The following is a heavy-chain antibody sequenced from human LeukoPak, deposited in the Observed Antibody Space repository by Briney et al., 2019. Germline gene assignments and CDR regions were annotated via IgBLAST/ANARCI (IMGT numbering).Heavy chain of an antibody. J-gene: IGHJ4*02. V-gene: IGHV3-7*01. CDR2: IKQDGSEK. CDR1: GFTFSSYW. Sequence: GGSLRLSCAASGFTFSSYWMSWVRQAPGKGLEWVANIKQDGSEKYYVDSVKGRFTISRDNAKNSLYLQMNSLRAEDTAVYYCARDRKYYDILTGYYRPEYFDYWGQGTLVTVYS. D-gene: IGHD3-9*01. CDR3: ARDRKYYDILTGYYRPEYFDY.